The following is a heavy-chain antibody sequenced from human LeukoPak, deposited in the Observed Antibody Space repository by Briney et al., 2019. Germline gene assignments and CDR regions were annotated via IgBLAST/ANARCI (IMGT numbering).Heavy chain of an antibody. CDR1: GFTFSSYS. Sequence: PGGSLRLSCAASGFTFSSYSMNWVRQAPGKGLEWISYISSSGTIMYYADSVKGRFTISRDNAKNSLYLHMNSLRDEDTAVYYCARDVVYWGQGTLVTVSS. J-gene: IGHJ4*02. CDR2: ISSSGTIM. CDR3: ARDVVY. V-gene: IGHV3-48*02.